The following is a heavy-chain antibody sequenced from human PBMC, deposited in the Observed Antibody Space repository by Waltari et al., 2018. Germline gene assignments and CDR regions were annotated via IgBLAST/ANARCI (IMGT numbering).Heavy chain of an antibody. D-gene: IGHD2-8*01. V-gene: IGHV4-39*01. CDR1: GGSISSSSYY. CDR2: IYYSGSS. J-gene: IGHJ4*02. CDR3: ARHATYCTNGVCHFDY. Sequence: QLQLQESGPGLVKPSETLSLTCTVSGGSISSSSYYWGWIRTPPGKGLEWIGSIYYSGSSYYNPSLKSRVTIAVDTSKNQFSLTLSSVTAADTAVYYCARHATYCTNGVCHFDYWGQGTLVTVSS.